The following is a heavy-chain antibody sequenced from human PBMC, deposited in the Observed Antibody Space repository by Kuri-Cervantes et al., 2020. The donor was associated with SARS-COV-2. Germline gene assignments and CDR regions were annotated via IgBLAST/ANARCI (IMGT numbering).Heavy chain of an antibody. V-gene: IGHV3-30*04. D-gene: IGHD1-1*01. CDR2: ISYDGSNK. J-gene: IGHJ4*02. CDR1: GFTFSSYA. CDR3: VRDGDHWNFDY. Sequence: GGSLRLSCAASGFTFSSYAMHWVRQAPGKGLEWVAVISYDGSNKYYGDSVKGRFTISRGNSKNMLFLQMNSLRAEDTAVYYCVRDGDHWNFDYWGQGTLVTVSS.